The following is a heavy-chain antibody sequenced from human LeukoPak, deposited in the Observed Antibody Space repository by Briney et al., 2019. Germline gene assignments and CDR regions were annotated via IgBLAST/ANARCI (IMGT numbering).Heavy chain of an antibody. D-gene: IGHD2-2*01. CDR3: ARGGDCSSTSCYVGY. Sequence: SVKVSCKASGGTFSNYAISWVRQAPGQGLEWMGGIIPIFGTTDYAQKFQGRVTITTDESTNTAYLELSSLRSEDTAVYYCARGGDCSSTSCYVGYWGQGTLVTVSS. CDR1: GGTFSNYA. V-gene: IGHV1-69*05. CDR2: IIPIFGTT. J-gene: IGHJ4*02.